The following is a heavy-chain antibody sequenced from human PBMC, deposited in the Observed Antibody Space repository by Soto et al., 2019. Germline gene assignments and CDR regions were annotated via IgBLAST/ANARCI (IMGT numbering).Heavy chain of an antibody. CDR1: GGSFSGYY. J-gene: IGHJ5*02. CDR2: INHSGST. Sequence: SETLSLTCAVYGGSFSGYYWSWIRQPPGKGLEWIGEINHSGSTNYNPSLKSRVTISVDTSKNQFSLKLSSVTAADTAVYYCARGRPFVVVVAATRGRWFDPWGQGTLVTVSS. CDR3: ARGRPFVVVVAATRGRWFDP. D-gene: IGHD2-15*01. V-gene: IGHV4-34*01.